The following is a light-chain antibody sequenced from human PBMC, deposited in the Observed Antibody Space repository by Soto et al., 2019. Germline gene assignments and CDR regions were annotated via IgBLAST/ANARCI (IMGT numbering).Light chain of an antibody. J-gene: IGKJ1*01. CDR1: QGVSNY. Sequence: AIRMTQSPSSLSASTGDGVTITCRASQGVSNYLAWYQQKPGQAPKVLIHAASTLQGGVPSRFRGSGSGTDFTLTISGLQSDDFATYSCQQYYTYPWTFGQGTKVDIK. CDR3: QQYYTYPWT. V-gene: IGKV1-8*01. CDR2: AAS.